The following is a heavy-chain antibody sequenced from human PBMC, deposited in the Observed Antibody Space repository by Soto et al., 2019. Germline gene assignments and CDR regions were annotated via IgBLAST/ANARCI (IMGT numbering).Heavy chain of an antibody. V-gene: IGHV3-30*18. D-gene: IGHD3-22*01. CDR1: GFTFSTYG. CDR3: AKPITTYSGDIRGRGALVDH. Sequence: QVQLVESGGGVVQPGRSLRLSCAASGFTFSTYGMHWVRQPPGKGLEWVAVISSDGKSEHYADPVKGRFSISRDNSKNSLSLQMKSLRVEDTAVYYCAKPITTYSGDIRGRGALVDHWGQGTVVNVSS. CDR2: ISSDGKSE. J-gene: IGHJ5*02.